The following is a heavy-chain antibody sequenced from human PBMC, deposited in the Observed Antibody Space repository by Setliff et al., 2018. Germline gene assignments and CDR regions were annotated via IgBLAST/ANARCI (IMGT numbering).Heavy chain of an antibody. CDR2: IYYRGDT. CDR1: GASLSSGTYY. CDR3: ARTGTYRYFDY. J-gene: IGHJ4*02. V-gene: IGHV4-39*01. D-gene: IGHD1-1*01. Sequence: SETLSLTCTVSGASLSSGTYYWGWIRQPPGKGLEWIGRIYYRGDTYYNASLKGRLTISVDTAQNQFSLRLSSVTAADTAVYYCARTGTYRYFDYWGQGALVTVSS.